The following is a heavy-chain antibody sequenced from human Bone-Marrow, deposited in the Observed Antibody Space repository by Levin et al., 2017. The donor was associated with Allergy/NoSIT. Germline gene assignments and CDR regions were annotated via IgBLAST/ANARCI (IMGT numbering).Heavy chain of an antibody. Sequence: GGSLRLSCAASGFTFSSYAMTWVRQAPGKGLEWVSGISGSGGSTYYADSVKGRFTISRDNSKNTLYLQMNSLRAEDTAVYYCAKGGYCSSTSCYNNWFDPWGQGTLVTVSS. CDR3: AKGGYCSSTSCYNNWFDP. D-gene: IGHD2-2*02. CDR1: GFTFSSYA. V-gene: IGHV3-23*01. CDR2: ISGSGGST. J-gene: IGHJ5*02.